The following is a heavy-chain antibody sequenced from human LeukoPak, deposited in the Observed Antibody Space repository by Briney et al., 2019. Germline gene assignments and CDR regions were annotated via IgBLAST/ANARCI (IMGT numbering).Heavy chain of an antibody. CDR1: GFTFDDYT. J-gene: IGHJ4*02. CDR3: ARDWFTRLGELSPDRAFDY. D-gene: IGHD3-16*02. Sequence: PGGSLRLSCAASGFTFDDYTMSWVRQAPGKGLEWVSGINWNGGSTGYVGSVKGRFIISRDNAKNSLYLQMNSLRAEDTALYYCARDWFTRLGELSPDRAFDYWGQGTLVTVSS. CDR2: INWNGGST. V-gene: IGHV3-20*04.